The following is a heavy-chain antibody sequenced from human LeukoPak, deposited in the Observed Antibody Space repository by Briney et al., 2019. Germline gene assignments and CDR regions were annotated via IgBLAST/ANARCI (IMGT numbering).Heavy chain of an antibody. Sequence: GGSLRLSCAASGFTFSSCSMSWVRQAPGKGLEWVSSISSSSSYIYYADSVKGRFTISRDNAKNSLYLQMNSLRAEDTAVYYCATGLRIAAAGTEGSGFDYWGQGTLVTVSS. CDR1: GFTFSSCS. V-gene: IGHV3-21*01. J-gene: IGHJ4*02. D-gene: IGHD6-13*01. CDR3: ATGLRIAAAGTEGSGFDY. CDR2: ISSSSSYI.